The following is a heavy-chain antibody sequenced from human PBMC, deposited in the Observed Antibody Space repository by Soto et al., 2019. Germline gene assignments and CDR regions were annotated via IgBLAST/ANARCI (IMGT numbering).Heavy chain of an antibody. CDR3: ARGYSYGHLDY. CDR2: INHSGST. V-gene: IGHV4-34*01. J-gene: IGHJ4*02. CDR1: GGSFSGYY. D-gene: IGHD5-18*01. Sequence: SETLSLTCAVYGGSFSGYYWSGIRQPPGKGLEWMGEINHSGSTHYNPSLKSRVTISVDTSKNQFSLKLSSVTAADTAVYYCARGYSYGHLDYWGQGTLVTVSS.